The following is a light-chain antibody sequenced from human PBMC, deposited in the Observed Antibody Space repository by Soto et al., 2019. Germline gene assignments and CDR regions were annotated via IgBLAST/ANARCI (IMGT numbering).Light chain of an antibody. J-gene: IGLJ2*01. CDR1: SSNIGSNY. CDR2: DNN. V-gene: IGLV1-51*01. CDR3: GTWDSRMSAVV. Sequence: QSVLTQPPSVSAAPGQKVTISCSGSSSNIGSNYVSWYQHLPGTAPKLLIYDNNNRPSGIPDRFSGSKSGTSATLGITGLQTGDEADYYCGTWDSRMSAVVFGGGTKLTVL.